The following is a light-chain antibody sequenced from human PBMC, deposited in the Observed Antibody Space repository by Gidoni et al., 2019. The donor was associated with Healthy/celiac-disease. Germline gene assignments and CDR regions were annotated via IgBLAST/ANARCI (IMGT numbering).Light chain of an antibody. Sequence: IVLTQSPGTLSLSPGESATLSCRASPSVSSSYLAWYQQKPGQAPRLLIYGASSRATGIPARFSGSGSGTDFPLTISRLEPEDFAVYYCQQYGSSVTFGQGTKVEIK. CDR1: PSVSSSY. CDR2: GAS. J-gene: IGKJ1*01. CDR3: QQYGSSVT. V-gene: IGKV3-20*01.